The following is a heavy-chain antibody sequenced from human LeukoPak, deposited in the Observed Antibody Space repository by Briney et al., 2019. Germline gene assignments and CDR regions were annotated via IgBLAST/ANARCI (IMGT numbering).Heavy chain of an antibody. D-gene: IGHD3-16*01. J-gene: IGHJ4*02. Sequence: GGSLRLSCAASGFTFSSYAMHWVRQAPGKGLEWVAVISYDGSNKYYADSVKGRFTISRDNSKNTVSLQMESLRAEDTALYYCAKDYAVGSIDYWGQGTLVAVSS. CDR3: AKDYAVGSIDY. CDR2: ISYDGSNK. V-gene: IGHV3-30*04. CDR1: GFTFSSYA.